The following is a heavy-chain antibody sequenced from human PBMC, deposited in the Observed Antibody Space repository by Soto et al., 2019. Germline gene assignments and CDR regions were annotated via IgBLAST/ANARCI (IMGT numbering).Heavy chain of an antibody. CDR1: GYKFINHY. D-gene: IGHD3-10*01. J-gene: IGHJ4*02. CDR2: INPNGGGT. CDR3: ARDSSASDTSYSFDY. Sequence: GSVKVYFKASGYKFINHYIHLVRQAPGVGLEWMGIINPNGGGTDYAQKFQGRVTMTTDTYASTVHMELSSLRSEDTAVYFCARDSSASDTSYSFDYWGQGTMVTVSS. V-gene: IGHV1-46*01.